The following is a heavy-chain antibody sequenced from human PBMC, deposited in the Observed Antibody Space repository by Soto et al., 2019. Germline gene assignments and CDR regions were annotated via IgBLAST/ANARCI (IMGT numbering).Heavy chain of an antibody. CDR1: GYTFTSYG. V-gene: IGHV1-18*01. J-gene: IGHJ3*02. D-gene: IGHD3-3*01. Sequence: GASVKVSCKSSGYTFTSYGISWVRQAPGQGLEWMGWISAYNGNTNYAQKLQGRVTMTTDTSTSTAYMELRSLRSDDTAVYYCARALDFWSGYGRSAFDIWGQGTMVTVSS. CDR3: ARALDFWSGYGRSAFDI. CDR2: ISAYNGNT.